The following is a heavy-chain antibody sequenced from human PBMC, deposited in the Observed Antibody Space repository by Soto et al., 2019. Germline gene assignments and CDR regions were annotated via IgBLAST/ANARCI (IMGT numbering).Heavy chain of an antibody. Sequence: SQTLSLTCVISGDSVSSNGACWNWIRQSPSRGLQWLGRIYYRSKWFHDYAASVESRMAINPDTSRNQFSPQLNDVTPEDTAVYYCARVHCSAGTCLDGLDFWGQGTTVTVSS. D-gene: IGHD2-15*01. CDR3: ARVHCSAGTCLDGLDF. V-gene: IGHV6-1*01. CDR2: IYYRSKWFH. CDR1: GDSVSSNGAC. J-gene: IGHJ6*02.